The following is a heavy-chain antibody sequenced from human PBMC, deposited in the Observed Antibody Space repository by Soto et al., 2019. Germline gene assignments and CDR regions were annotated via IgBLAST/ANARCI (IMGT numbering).Heavy chain of an antibody. V-gene: IGHV3-23*01. J-gene: IGHJ4*02. CDR2: ISGSGGTT. Sequence: GGSLRLPCAASGFTFSNYAIAWVRQAPGKGLEWVSGISGSGGTTYYADSVKGRFTISRDNSKDTLHLQMNSLRAEDTAVYYCAKTPRQWLVYFDYWGQGALVTVSS. CDR1: GFTFSNYA. CDR3: AKTPRQWLVYFDY. D-gene: IGHD6-19*01.